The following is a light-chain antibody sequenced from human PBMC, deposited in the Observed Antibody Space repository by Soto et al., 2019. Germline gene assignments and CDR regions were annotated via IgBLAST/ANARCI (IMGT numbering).Light chain of an antibody. J-gene: IGKJ1*01. Sequence: EIVLTQSPDTLSVYPGERATLSCMASQGVSSNLAWYQQKPCQAPRLLIYGASSRATGIPDRFSGSGSGTDFTLTISRLEPEDFAVYYCQQYGSSPRTFGQGTKVDIK. CDR2: GAS. V-gene: IGKV3-20*01. CDR3: QQYGSSPRT. CDR1: QGVSSN.